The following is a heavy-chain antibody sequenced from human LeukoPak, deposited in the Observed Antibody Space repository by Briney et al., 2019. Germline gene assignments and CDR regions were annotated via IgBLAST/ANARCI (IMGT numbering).Heavy chain of an antibody. V-gene: IGHV3-23*01. D-gene: IGHD3-9*01. CDR2: ISGSGGST. CDR1: GFTFSSYA. Sequence: PGGSLRLSCAASGFTFSSYAMSWVRQAPGKGLEWVSAISGSGGSTYYADSVKGRFTISRDNSKNTPYLQMNSLRAEDTAVYYCAKDSSNYDILTGSDYWGQGTLVTVSS. J-gene: IGHJ4*02. CDR3: AKDSSNYDILTGSDY.